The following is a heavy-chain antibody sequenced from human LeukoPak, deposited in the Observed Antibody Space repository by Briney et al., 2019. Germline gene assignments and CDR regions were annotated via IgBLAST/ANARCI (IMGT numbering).Heavy chain of an antibody. J-gene: IGHJ4*02. V-gene: IGHV3-48*03. Sequence: GGSLRLSCAASGFTFSSYEMNWVRQAPGKGLEWVSYISSSGSTIYYADSVKGRFTISRDNSKNTLYLQMNSLRAEDTAVYYCAKCLGITGTTSDYWGQGTLVTVSS. CDR2: ISSSGSTI. CDR3: AKCLGITGTTSDY. D-gene: IGHD1-7*01. CDR1: GFTFSSYE.